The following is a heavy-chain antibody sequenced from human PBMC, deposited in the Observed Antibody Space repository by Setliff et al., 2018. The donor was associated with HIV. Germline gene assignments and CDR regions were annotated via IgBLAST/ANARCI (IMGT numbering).Heavy chain of an antibody. J-gene: IGHJ3*01. CDR3: AKQRYYDGNDGFDV. D-gene: IGHD3-3*01. Sequence: GGSLRLSCAASGFTFTSYAMNWVRQAPGKGLEWVSGISGSGYPYYADSVKGRFTISRDNSKNTLFLQMDSLRAEDTALNYCAKQRYYDGNDGFDVWGQGTMVTVSS. CDR1: GFTFTSYA. CDR2: ISGSGYP. V-gene: IGHV3-23*01.